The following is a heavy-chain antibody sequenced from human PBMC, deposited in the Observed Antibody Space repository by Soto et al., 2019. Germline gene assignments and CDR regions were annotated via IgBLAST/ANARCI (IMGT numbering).Heavy chain of an antibody. J-gene: IGHJ6*02. CDR1: GYTFTSHG. V-gene: IGHV1-18*04. Sequence: QDQLVQSGAEVKKPGASVKISCEASGYTFTSHGISWVRQAPGQGLEWLGGISTYNSRTHYAQKVQGRVTMTTDTSTSTADMDVRILTFDDTAVYYCARYRYCASPSCYKHYYYGMDTWGQGTAVTVSS. D-gene: IGHD2-2*02. CDR3: ARYRYCASPSCYKHYYYGMDT. CDR2: ISTYNSRT.